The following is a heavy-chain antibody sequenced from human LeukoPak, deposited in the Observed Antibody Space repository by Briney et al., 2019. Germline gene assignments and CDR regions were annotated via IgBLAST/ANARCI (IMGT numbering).Heavy chain of an antibody. D-gene: IGHD3-22*01. CDR2: IYYSGST. J-gene: IGHJ4*02. V-gene: IGHV4-39*01. Sequence: SETLSLTCTVSGGSISSSSYYWGWIRQPPGKGLEWIGSIYYSGSTYYNPSLKSRVTISVDTSKNQFSLKLSSVTAADTAVYYCARPGYCYDSSGYYYVDYWGQGTLVTVSS. CDR1: GGSISSSSYY. CDR3: ARPGYCYDSSGYYYVDY.